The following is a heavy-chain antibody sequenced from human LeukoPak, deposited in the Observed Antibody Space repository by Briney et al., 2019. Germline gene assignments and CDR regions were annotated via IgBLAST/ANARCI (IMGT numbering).Heavy chain of an antibody. V-gene: IGHV3-30-3*01. Sequence: PGGSLGLSCAASGFTFSSYAMHWVRQAPGKGLEWVAVISYDGSNKYYADSVKGRFTISRDNSKNTLYLQMNSLRAEDTAVYYCAREPIGARLPYAGENYWGQGTLVTVSS. J-gene: IGHJ4*02. CDR2: ISYDGSNK. CDR3: AREPIGARLPYAGENY. CDR1: GFTFSSYA. D-gene: IGHD3-16*01.